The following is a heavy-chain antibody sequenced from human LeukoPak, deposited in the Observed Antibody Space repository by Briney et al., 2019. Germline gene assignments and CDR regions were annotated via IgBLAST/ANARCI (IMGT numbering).Heavy chain of an antibody. CDR3: ARGEWELLWFDY. Sequence: ASETLSLTCAVYGGSFSGYYWRWIRQPPGKGLEWIGEINHSGSTNYNPSPKGRVTISVDTSKNQFSLKLSSVTAADTAVYYCARGEWELLWFDYWGQGTLVTVSS. D-gene: IGHD1-26*01. CDR1: GGSFSGYY. J-gene: IGHJ5*01. V-gene: IGHV4-34*01. CDR2: INHSGST.